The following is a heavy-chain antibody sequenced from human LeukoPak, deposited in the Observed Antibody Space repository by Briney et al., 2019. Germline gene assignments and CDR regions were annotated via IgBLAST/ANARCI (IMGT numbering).Heavy chain of an antibody. CDR2: ISPNSGGI. CDR1: GYTFTGNY. J-gene: IGHJ5*02. Sequence: ASVKVSCKASGYTFTGNYIHWVRQAPGQGLEGMGWISPNSGGINYAQKFLGRVTMTRDTSISTAYMELSRLRSDDTAVYYCARAAYCSGGGCSDWFDPWGQGTLVTVSS. V-gene: IGHV1-2*02. CDR3: ARAAYCSGGGCSDWFDP. D-gene: IGHD2-15*01.